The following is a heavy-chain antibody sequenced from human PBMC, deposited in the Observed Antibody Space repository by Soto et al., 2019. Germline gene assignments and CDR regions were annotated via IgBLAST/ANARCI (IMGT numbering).Heavy chain of an antibody. D-gene: IGHD6-13*01. J-gene: IGHJ5*02. CDR1: GYTFTSYY. CDR3: ARTGQQLVPYNWFDP. Sequence: ASVKVSCKASGYTFTSYYMHWVRQAPGQGLEWMGIINPSGGSTSYAQKFQGRVTMTSDTSTSTVYMELSSLRSEDTAVYYCARTGQQLVPYNWFDPWGQGTLVTVSS. V-gene: IGHV1-46*01. CDR2: INPSGGST.